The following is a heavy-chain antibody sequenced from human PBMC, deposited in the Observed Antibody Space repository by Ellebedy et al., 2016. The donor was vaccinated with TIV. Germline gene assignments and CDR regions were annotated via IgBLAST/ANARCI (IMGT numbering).Heavy chain of an antibody. V-gene: IGHV4-39*07. Sequence: MPSETLSLTCTVSGGSISPSTYYWGWIRQPPGKGLEWIGSIYYSGSTYYHPSLKSRVTISVDTSKNQLSLRLSSVTAADTAVYYCARGSGWTDHGDYLLDRAVFDIWGQGTMVTVSS. CDR1: GGSISPSTYY. CDR3: ARGSGWTDHGDYLLDRAVFDI. J-gene: IGHJ3*02. D-gene: IGHD4-17*01. CDR2: IYYSGST.